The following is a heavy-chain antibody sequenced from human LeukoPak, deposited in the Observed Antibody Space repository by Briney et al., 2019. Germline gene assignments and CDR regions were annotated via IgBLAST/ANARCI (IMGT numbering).Heavy chain of an antibody. CDR3: ARDASYYYYYMDV. CDR1: GGSISSYY. CDR2: IYYSGST. V-gene: IGHV4-59*01. Sequence: SETLSLTCTVSGGSISSYYWSWIRQPPGKGLEWIGYIYYSGSTNYNPSLKSRVTISVDTSKNQFSLKLSSVTAADTAVYYCARDASYYYYYMDVWGKGTTVTVSS. J-gene: IGHJ6*03.